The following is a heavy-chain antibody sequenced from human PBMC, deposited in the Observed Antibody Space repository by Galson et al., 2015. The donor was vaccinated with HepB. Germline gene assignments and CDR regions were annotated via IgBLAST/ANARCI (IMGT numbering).Heavy chain of an antibody. CDR3: ARSRGGYDFWSGTTMDV. V-gene: IGHV4-59*12. Sequence: ETLSLTCTVSGGSISSYYWSWIRQPPGKGLEWIGYIYYSGSTNYNPSLKSRVTISVDTSKNQFSLKLSSVTAADTAVYYCARSRGGYDFWSGTTMDVWGKGTTVTVSS. D-gene: IGHD3-3*01. J-gene: IGHJ6*03. CDR1: GGSISSYY. CDR2: IYYSGST.